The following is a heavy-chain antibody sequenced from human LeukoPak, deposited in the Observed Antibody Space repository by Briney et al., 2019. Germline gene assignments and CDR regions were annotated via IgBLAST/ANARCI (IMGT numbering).Heavy chain of an antibody. D-gene: IGHD6-13*01. CDR3: ARLYYSSSWYPGYFQH. Sequence: GESLKISCKGSGCSFTSYWIGWVRQMPGKGLEWMGIIYPGDSDTRYSPSFQGQVTISADKSISTAYLQWSSLKASDTAMYYCARLYYSSSWYPGYFQHWGQGTLVTVSS. CDR2: IYPGDSDT. J-gene: IGHJ1*01. CDR1: GCSFTSYW. V-gene: IGHV5-51*01.